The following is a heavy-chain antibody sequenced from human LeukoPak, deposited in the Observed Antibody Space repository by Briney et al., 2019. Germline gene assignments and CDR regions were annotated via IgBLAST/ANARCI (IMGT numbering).Heavy chain of an antibody. CDR1: GFTFSSYA. D-gene: IGHD2-8*02. V-gene: IGHV3-23*01. CDR2: ITIGGSA. CDR3: ARGGFCTDLSCHEFSLAY. Sequence: QTGGSLRLSCAASGFTFSSYAMSWVRQAPGKGLEWVSGITIGGSAFYADSVKGRFTFSRDNSKNTLYLQMNSLRAEDTAVYYCARGGFCTDLSCHEFSLAYWGQGTLATVSS. J-gene: IGHJ4*02.